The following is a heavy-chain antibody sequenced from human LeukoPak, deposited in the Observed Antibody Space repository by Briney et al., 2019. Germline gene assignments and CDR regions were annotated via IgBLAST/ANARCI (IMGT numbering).Heavy chain of an antibody. J-gene: IGHJ4*02. D-gene: IGHD5-24*01. CDR3: ARSEMATISPFDY. V-gene: IGHV4-59*11. Sequence: SETLSLTCTVFGGSISRHYWSWIRQPPGKGLEWIGYIYYSGSTNYNPSLKSRVTISVDTSKNQFSLKLSSVTAADTAVYYCARSEMATISPFDYWGQGTLVTVSS. CDR1: GGSISRHY. CDR2: IYYSGST.